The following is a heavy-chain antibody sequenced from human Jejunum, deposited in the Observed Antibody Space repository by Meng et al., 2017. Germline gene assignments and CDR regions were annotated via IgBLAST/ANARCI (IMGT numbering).Heavy chain of an antibody. CDR1: GFTFSSYR. CDR3: ARGDQYTKNWFEP. D-gene: IGHD1-1*01. V-gene: IGHV3-74*01. J-gene: IGHJ5*02. CDR2: INSDGSTT. Sequence: GESLKISCAASGFTFSSYRMHWVRQVPGKGLVWVSRINSDGSTTTYADSVKGRFTISRDNAKNTLYLQMNSLGAEDTAVYYCARGDQYTKNWFEPWGQGTLVTVSS.